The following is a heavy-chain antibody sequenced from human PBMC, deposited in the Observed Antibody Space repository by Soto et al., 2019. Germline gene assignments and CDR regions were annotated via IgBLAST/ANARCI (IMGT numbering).Heavy chain of an antibody. CDR3: AKDPQPEQWLAY. D-gene: IGHD6-19*01. CDR1: GFTFSSYA. CDR2: ISGSGGST. V-gene: IGHV3-23*01. Sequence: GGSLRLSCAASGFTFSSYAMSWVCQAPGKGLEWVSAISGSGGSTYYADSVKGRFTISRDNPKNTLYLQMNSLRAEDTAVYYCAKDPQPEQWLAYWGQGTLVTVSS. J-gene: IGHJ4*02.